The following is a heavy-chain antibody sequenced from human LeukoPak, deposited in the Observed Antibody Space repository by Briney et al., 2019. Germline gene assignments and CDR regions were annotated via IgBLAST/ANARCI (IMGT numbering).Heavy chain of an antibody. CDR2: IFSSGRT. V-gene: IGHV4-61*01. J-gene: IGHJ4*02. D-gene: IGHD2-8*01. CDR3: TRNGDS. Sequence: SETLSLTCTVSGGSVSSGNYFWNWIRQPPGKGLEWIGYIFSSGRTNYNPSLKSRVTISVDTSKNQVSPNLSSATAADTAVYYCTRNGDSWGQGTLVTVSS. CDR1: GGSVSSGNYF.